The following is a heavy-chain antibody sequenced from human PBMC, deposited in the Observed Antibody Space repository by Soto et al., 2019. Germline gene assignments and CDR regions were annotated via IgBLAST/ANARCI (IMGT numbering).Heavy chain of an antibody. CDR2: ITWDGGST. V-gene: IGHV3-43*01. CDR1: GFSFDDYT. CDR3: AKDINSSGWYSLDY. D-gene: IGHD6-19*01. J-gene: IGHJ4*02. Sequence: PGGSLRLSCAASGFSFDDYTMLWVRQGPGKGLEWVSLITWDGGSTYYADSVKGRFTISRDNSKNSLYLQMNSLRTEDTALYYCAKDINSSGWYSLDYWGQGT.